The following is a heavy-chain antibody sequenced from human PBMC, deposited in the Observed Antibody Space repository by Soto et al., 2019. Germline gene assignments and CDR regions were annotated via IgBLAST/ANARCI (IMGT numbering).Heavy chain of an antibody. CDR1: GGSISSSSYY. J-gene: IGHJ6*02. Sequence: PSETLSLTCTVSGGSISSSSYYWGWIRQPPGKGLEWIGSIYYSGSTYYNPSLKSRVTISVDTSKNQFSLKLSSVTAADTAVYYCASGGITGTTVDWYYYGMDVWGQGTTVTVSS. D-gene: IGHD1-7*01. CDR2: IYYSGST. V-gene: IGHV4-39*01. CDR3: ASGGITGTTVDWYYYGMDV.